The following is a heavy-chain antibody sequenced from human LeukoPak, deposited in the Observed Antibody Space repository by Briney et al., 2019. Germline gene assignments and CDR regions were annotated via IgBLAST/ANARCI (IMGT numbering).Heavy chain of an antibody. V-gene: IGHV3-13*01. J-gene: IGHJ6*02. CDR2: IGTAGDT. CDR3: ARAYSSGWYGMDV. D-gene: IGHD6-19*01. Sequence: GGSLRLSCAASGFTFSSYDMHWDRQATGKGLEWVSAIGTAGDTYYPGSVKGRFTISRENAKNSSYLQMNSLRAGDTAVYYCARAYSSGWYGMDVWGQGTTVTVSS. CDR1: GFTFSSYD.